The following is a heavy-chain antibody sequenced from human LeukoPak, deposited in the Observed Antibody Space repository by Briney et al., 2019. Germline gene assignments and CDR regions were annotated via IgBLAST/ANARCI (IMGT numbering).Heavy chain of an antibody. CDR1: GYNFASYW. D-gene: IGHD3-16*02. J-gene: IGHJ4*02. CDR3: ARLVRADDYVWGSYRYAFDY. CDR2: IYPGDSDT. Sequence: GESLKISCKGSGYNFASYWIGWVRQMPGKGLEWMGIIYPGDSDTRYSPSFQGQVTISADKSISTAYLQWSSLKASDTAMYYCARLVRADDYVWGSYRYAFDYWGQGTLVTVSS. V-gene: IGHV5-51*01.